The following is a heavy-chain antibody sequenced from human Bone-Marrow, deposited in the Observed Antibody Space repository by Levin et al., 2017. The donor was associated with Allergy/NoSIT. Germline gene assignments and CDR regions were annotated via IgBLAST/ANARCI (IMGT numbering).Heavy chain of an antibody. CDR2: IYHSGST. V-gene: IGHV4-30-2*01. CDR3: AGFYTFDAFDI. D-gene: IGHD2/OR15-2a*01. J-gene: IGHJ3*02. Sequence: SETLSLTCAVSGGSMNRGDHTWSWIRQPPGKGLEWIGYIYHSGSTYYNPSLKSRASISADRSKNNFSLNLTSVTAADTAVYYCAGFYTFDAFDIWGQGTVVTVSS. CDR1: GGSMNRGDHT.